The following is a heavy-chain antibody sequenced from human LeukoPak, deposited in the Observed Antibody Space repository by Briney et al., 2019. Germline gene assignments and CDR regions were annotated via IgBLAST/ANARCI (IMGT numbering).Heavy chain of an antibody. J-gene: IGHJ4*02. Sequence: PSETLSLTCTVSGVSISSSGYYWGWIRQPPGKGLGWIGSIYYSGNTYYNPSLKSRLTISVDTSKNQFSLKLSSVTAADTAVYYCASESRIAAFDYWGQGTLVTVSS. V-gene: IGHV4-39*07. D-gene: IGHD6-13*01. CDR1: GVSISSSGYY. CDR2: IYYSGNT. CDR3: ASESRIAAFDY.